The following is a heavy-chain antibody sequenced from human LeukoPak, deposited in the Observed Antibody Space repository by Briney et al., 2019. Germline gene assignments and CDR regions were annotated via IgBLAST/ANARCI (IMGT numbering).Heavy chain of an antibody. CDR3: ARGAWYWVY. Sequence: PSETLSLTCTVSGGSISSYYWSWIRQPPGKGLEWVGYIYYSRSTKYNPSFKSRVTISVHTSKNQFSLKLTSVTAADTAVHYCARGAWYWVYWGQGTLVTVSS. D-gene: IGHD6-19*01. CDR2: IYYSRST. CDR1: GGSISSYY. V-gene: IGHV4-59*01. J-gene: IGHJ4*02.